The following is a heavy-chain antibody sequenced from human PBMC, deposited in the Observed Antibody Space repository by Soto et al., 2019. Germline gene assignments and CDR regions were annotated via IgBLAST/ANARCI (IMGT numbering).Heavy chain of an antibody. V-gene: IGHV3-23*01. D-gene: IGHD3-10*01. CDR2: ISGSGGST. Sequence: GGSLRLSCAASGFTFSSYAMSWVRQAPGKGLEWVSAISGSGGSTYYADSVKGRFTISRDNSKNTLYLQMNSLRAEDTAVYYCTTPTSSYYLPLTDFDYWGQGTLVTVSS. J-gene: IGHJ4*02. CDR3: TTPTSSYYLPLTDFDY. CDR1: GFTFSSYA.